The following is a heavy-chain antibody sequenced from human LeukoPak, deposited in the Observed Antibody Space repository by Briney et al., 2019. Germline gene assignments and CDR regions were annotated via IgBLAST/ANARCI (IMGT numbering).Heavy chain of an antibody. D-gene: IGHD1-14*01. V-gene: IGHV3-48*01. CDR2: ISSSSSTI. Sequence: GGSLRLSCAASGFTFSSYSMNWVRQAPGKGLEWVSYISSSSSTIYYADSVKGRFTISRDNSKNTLYLQMNSLRAEDTAVYYCARDYTTDLPDYWGQGTLVTVSS. J-gene: IGHJ4*02. CDR1: GFTFSSYS. CDR3: ARDYTTDLPDY.